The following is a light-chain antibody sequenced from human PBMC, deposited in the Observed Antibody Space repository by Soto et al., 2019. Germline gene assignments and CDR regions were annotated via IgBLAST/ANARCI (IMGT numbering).Light chain of an antibody. Sequence: DIVMTQSPLSLTVTPGEPASISCRSSRNLLKANGYTYFHWFLQKPGQSPQLLIYLGYNRAPGVPDRFSVTGSGTDFTLKISRVEAEDVGVYYCMQTLESRTFGQGTKVDIK. J-gene: IGKJ1*01. CDR1: RNLLKANGYTY. V-gene: IGKV2-28*01. CDR2: LGY. CDR3: MQTLESRT.